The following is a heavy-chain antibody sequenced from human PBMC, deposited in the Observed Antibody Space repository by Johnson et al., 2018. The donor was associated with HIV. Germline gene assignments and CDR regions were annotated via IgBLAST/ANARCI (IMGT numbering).Heavy chain of an antibody. CDR3: AKDRAIYSSRAVVAFDI. J-gene: IGHJ3*02. CDR1: GFIFSSYW. V-gene: IGHV3-7*01. Sequence: EQLVESGGGLVQPGGSLRLSCAASGFIFSSYWMSWVRQAPGKGLEWVANIKQDGSEKYYADSVKGRFTISRDNSKNTLYLQMNSLRAEDTAVYYCAKDRAIYSSRAVVAFDIWGQGTMVTVSS. D-gene: IGHD6-13*01. CDR2: IKQDGSEK.